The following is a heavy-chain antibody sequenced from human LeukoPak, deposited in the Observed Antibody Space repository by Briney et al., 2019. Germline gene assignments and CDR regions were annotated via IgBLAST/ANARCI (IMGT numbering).Heavy chain of an antibody. D-gene: IGHD4-17*01. Sequence: GGSLRLSCAASGFTFSSYGMHWVRQAPGKGLEWVAVIWYDGSKKYYADSVKGRFTISRDNSKNTLFLQMNSLRAEDTAVYYCVRDPAVTTPYFDCWGQGTQVTVSA. V-gene: IGHV3-33*01. CDR3: VRDPAVTTPYFDC. CDR1: GFTFSSYG. CDR2: IWYDGSKK. J-gene: IGHJ4*02.